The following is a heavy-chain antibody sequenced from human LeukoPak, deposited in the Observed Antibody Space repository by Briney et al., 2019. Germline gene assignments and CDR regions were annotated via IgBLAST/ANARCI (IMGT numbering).Heavy chain of an antibody. CDR2: MNPNSGNT. D-gene: IGHD4-17*01. CDR3: VRDMTTVTTCYLQH. Sequence: ASVKVSCKASGYTFASYDINWVRQATGQGLEWMGWMNPNSGNTGYAQKFQGRVTMTRDTSISTAYMELSSLRSEDTAVYYCVRDMTTVTTCYLQHWGQGTLVTVSS. J-gene: IGHJ1*01. V-gene: IGHV1-8*02. CDR1: GYTFASYD.